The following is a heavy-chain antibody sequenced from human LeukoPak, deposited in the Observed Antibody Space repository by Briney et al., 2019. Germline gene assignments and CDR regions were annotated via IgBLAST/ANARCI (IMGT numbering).Heavy chain of an antibody. CDR3: ARGDSITGTTWFDP. Sequence: ASETLSLTCAVSGGSISSSNWWSWVRQPPGKGLEWIGEIYHSGSTNYNPSLKSRVTISVDKSKNQFSLKLSSVTAADTAVYYCARGDSITGTTWFDPWGQGTLVTVSS. V-gene: IGHV4-4*02. J-gene: IGHJ5*02. CDR1: GGSISSSNW. CDR2: IYHSGST. D-gene: IGHD1-7*01.